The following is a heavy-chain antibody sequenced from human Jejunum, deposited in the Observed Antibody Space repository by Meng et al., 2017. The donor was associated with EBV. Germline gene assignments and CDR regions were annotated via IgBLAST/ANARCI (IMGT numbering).Heavy chain of an antibody. CDR1: GGSIVDKDW. V-gene: IGHV4-4*02. CDR3: AGNGYYALEY. D-gene: IGHD3-22*01. CDR2: IYHGGGT. Sequence: LRAAGPSLVNVSGPLSLTCVVSGGSIVDKDWWSWVRQPPGKGLEWLGEIYHGGGTNYNPSLESRVTISVDKSKNQFSLKLTSVTVADTAVYYCAGNGYYALEYWGPGILVTVSS. J-gene: IGHJ4*02.